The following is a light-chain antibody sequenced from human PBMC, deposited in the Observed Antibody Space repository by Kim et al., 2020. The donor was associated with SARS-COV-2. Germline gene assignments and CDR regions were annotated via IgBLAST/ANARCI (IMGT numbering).Light chain of an antibody. CDR1: QIVSSDY. CDR2: RAS. V-gene: IGKV3-20*01. CDR3: QQYGSSPET. J-gene: IGKJ1*01. Sequence: SPGERATLSCRASQIVSSDYVAWYQQKPGQAPRLLIYRASTRATGIPDRFSGSGSGTDFTLTIRRLEPEDFAVFYCQQYGSSPETFGQGTKVDIK.